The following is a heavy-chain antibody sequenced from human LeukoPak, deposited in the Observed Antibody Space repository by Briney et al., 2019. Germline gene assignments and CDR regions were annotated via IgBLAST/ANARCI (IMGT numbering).Heavy chain of an antibody. CDR1: GFTFSNYW. CDR3: AREISSWYRTEGRFDP. D-gene: IGHD6-13*01. Sequence: GESLRLSCAASGFTFSNYWMTWVRQAPGKGLERVANIKQDGSERYYVDSLEGRFIISRDNAKYSLYLQMNSLRVEDTAVYYCAREISSWYRTEGRFDPWGQGTLVTVSS. V-gene: IGHV3-7*01. J-gene: IGHJ5*02. CDR2: IKQDGSER.